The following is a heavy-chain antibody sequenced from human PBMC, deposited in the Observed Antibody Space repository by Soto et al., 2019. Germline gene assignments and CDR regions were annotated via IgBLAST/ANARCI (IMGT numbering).Heavy chain of an antibody. Sequence: TVTVYCKASGGTFSRDAISWVRQATVQGLEWMGGSIPIFGTANYAQKFQGRVTITADESTSTAYMELSSLRSKDTAVYYCASPRYSGYDSYYYYGMDVWGQRTTVTVSS. CDR2: SIPIFGTA. V-gene: IGHV1-69*13. D-gene: IGHD5-12*01. CDR1: GGTFSRDA. CDR3: ASPRYSGYDSYYYYGMDV. J-gene: IGHJ6*02.